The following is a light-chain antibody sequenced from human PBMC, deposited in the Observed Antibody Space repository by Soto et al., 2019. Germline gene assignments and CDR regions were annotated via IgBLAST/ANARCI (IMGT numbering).Light chain of an antibody. V-gene: IGKV3-11*01. J-gene: IGKJ2*01. CDR1: QSVSSY. Sequence: EIVLTQSPATLYLSPGERATLSCSASQSVSSYFDWYQQKPGQAPMLLIYDSSNQAAGIPARFSGRGSGTDVTLTISSLEPEDFAVDYFQQRSTLPHTVGQGTKLEIK. CDR2: DSS. CDR3: QQRSTLPHT.